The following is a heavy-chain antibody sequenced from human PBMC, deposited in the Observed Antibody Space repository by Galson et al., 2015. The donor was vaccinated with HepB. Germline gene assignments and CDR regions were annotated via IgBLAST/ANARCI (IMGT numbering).Heavy chain of an antibody. D-gene: IGHD2-2*01. CDR3: ARDGIVVVPAAHDYYYYMDV. CDR1: GFTFSSYA. J-gene: IGHJ6*03. V-gene: IGHV3-33*08. CDR2: IWYDGSNK. Sequence: SLRLSCAASGFTFSSYAMHWVRQAPGKGLEWVAVIWYDGSNKYYADSVKGRFTISRDNSKNTLYLQMNSLRAEDTAVYYCARDGIVVVPAAHDYYYYMDVWGKGTTVTVSS.